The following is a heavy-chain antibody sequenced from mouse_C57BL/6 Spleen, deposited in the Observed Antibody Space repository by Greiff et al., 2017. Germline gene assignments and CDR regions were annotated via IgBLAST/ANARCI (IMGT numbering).Heavy chain of an antibody. CDR2: IYPGDGDT. J-gene: IGHJ3*01. D-gene: IGHD4-1*01. CDR1: GYAFSSYW. V-gene: IGHV1-80*01. CDR3: ARDWDGAY. Sequence: VKLMESGAELVKPGASVKISCKASGYAFSSYWMNWVKQRPGKGLEWIGQIYPGDGDTNYNGKFKGKATLTADKSSSTAYMQLSSLTSEDSAVYFCARDWDGAYWGQGTLVTVSA.